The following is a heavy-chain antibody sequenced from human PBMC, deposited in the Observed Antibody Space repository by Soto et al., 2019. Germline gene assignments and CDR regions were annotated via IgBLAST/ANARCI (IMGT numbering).Heavy chain of an antibody. Sequence: SGPTLVNPTQTLRLTCTFSGFSLSTSGMCVSWIRQPPGKALEWLALIDWDDDKYYSTSLKTRLTISKDTSKNQVVLTMTNMDPVDTATYYCARTKELTTHYYYYGMDVWGQGTTVTVSS. D-gene: IGHD1-7*01. V-gene: IGHV2-70*01. CDR2: IDWDDDK. J-gene: IGHJ6*02. CDR3: ARTKELTTHYYYYGMDV. CDR1: GFSLSTSGMC.